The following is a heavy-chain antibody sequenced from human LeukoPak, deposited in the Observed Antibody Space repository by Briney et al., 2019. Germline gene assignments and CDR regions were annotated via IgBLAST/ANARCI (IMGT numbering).Heavy chain of an antibody. Sequence: GGSLILSCTASGFTFGDYAMSWFRQAPGKGLEWVGFIRSKIYGVTTEYAASVKGRFTISRDDSKSIAYLQMNSLKTEDTAVYYCTRDQYSSGWYDILFDYWGQGTLVTVSS. CDR2: IRSKIYGVTT. D-gene: IGHD6-19*01. CDR1: GFTFGDYA. J-gene: IGHJ4*02. CDR3: TRDQYSSGWYDILFDY. V-gene: IGHV3-49*03.